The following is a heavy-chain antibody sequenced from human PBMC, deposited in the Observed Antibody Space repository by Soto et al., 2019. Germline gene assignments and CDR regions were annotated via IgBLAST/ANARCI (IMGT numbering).Heavy chain of an antibody. CDR3: ARRGIYYDSSGYYYVVAFDI. Sequence: QVQLQQWGAGLLKPSETLSLTCAVYGGSFSGYYWSWIRQPPGKGLEWIGEINHSGSTNYNPSLKSRVTISVDTSKNQFSLKLSSVTAADTAVYYCARRGIYYDSSGYYYVVAFDIWGQGTMVTVSS. J-gene: IGHJ3*02. V-gene: IGHV4-34*01. CDR2: INHSGST. D-gene: IGHD3-22*01. CDR1: GGSFSGYY.